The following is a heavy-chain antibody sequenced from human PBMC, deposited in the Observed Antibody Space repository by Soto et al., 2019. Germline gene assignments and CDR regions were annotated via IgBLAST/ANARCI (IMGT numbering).Heavy chain of an antibody. CDR3: AMGGSGSYIDY. CDR2: ISGYDGNT. CDR1: GYTFRSYG. D-gene: IGHD3-22*01. J-gene: IGHJ4*02. Sequence: HVQLVQSEPEVKKPGASVKVSCKASGYTFRSYGINWVRQAPGQGLEWMGWISGYDGNTNYAQMFQGRVTLTTDTSTTTAYMELRSLISDDAAVYYCAMGGSGSYIDYWGRGALVTVSS. V-gene: IGHV1-18*01.